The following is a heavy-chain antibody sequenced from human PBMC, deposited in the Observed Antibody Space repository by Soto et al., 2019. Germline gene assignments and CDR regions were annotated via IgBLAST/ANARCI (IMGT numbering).Heavy chain of an antibody. CDR2: IYYNDYT. Sequence: QLQLQESGPGLVKPSETLSLTCTVSGGSVSSNTHYWSWIRQPPGKGLEWLGSIYYNDYTHNNPSLKSRVIISLDTSKNQFSLKLSSVTAADTAVYYCATWRGAAIDVFDFWGQGTMVTVSS. J-gene: IGHJ3*01. V-gene: IGHV4-39*01. CDR1: GGSVSSNTHY. D-gene: IGHD2-2*02. CDR3: ATWRGAAIDVFDF.